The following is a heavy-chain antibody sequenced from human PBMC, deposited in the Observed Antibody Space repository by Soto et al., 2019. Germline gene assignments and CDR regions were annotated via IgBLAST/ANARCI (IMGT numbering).Heavy chain of an antibody. V-gene: IGHV4-39*01. D-gene: IGHD3-16*01. Sequence: SETLFLTCTVSGGSISSSSYYWGWIRQPPGKGLEWIGSIYYSGSTYYNPSLKSRVTISVDTSKNQFSLKLSSVTAADTAVYYCARHNTAGGYYYYYGMDVWGQGTTVTVSS. CDR1: GGSISSSSYY. CDR3: ARHNTAGGYYYYYGMDV. CDR2: IYYSGST. J-gene: IGHJ6*02.